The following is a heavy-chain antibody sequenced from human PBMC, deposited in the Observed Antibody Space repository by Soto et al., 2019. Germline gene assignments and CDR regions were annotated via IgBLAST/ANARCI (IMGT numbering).Heavy chain of an antibody. CDR1: GGSMRNYF. D-gene: IGHD6-13*01. V-gene: IGHV4-59*01. CDR3: AAGEASSRNLAPYYLDF. J-gene: IGHJ4*02. CDR2: IHYSGTT. Sequence: SETLSLTCTVSGGSMRNYFWTWIRQPPGKGLDWIGYIHYSGTTSFFPSYNPSLRSRVTISEDTSKNQFSLKLLSVTTADTAVYFCAAGEASSRNLAPYYLDFWGQGTLVTVSS.